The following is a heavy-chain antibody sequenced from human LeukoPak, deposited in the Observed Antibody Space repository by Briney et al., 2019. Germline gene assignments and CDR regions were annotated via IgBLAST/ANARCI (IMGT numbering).Heavy chain of an antibody. CDR1: RGSISSYY. CDR2: IYYSGST. CDR3: ARDGGTVSDAFDI. Sequence: PSETLSLTCTVSRGSISSYYWSWIRQPPGKGLEWIGYIYYSGSTNYNPSLKSRVTISVDTSKNQFSLKLSSVTAADTAVYYCARDGGTVSDAFDIWDQGTMVTVSS. D-gene: IGHD3-16*01. J-gene: IGHJ3*02. V-gene: IGHV4-59*01.